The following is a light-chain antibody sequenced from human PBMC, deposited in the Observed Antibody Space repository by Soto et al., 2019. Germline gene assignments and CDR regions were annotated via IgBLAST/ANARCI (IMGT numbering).Light chain of an antibody. V-gene: IGLV2-14*01. J-gene: IGLJ2*01. CDR2: EVS. CDR3: STYISSSTYEGVS. CDR1: SSDVGGYNY. Sequence: QSALTQPASVSGSPGQSISISCTGTSSDVGGYNYVSWCQQYPGKAPKLIIYEVSHRPSGVSNRFSGSKSGNTASLTISGLQTEDEGDYYCSTYISSSTYEGVSFGGGTKLTGL.